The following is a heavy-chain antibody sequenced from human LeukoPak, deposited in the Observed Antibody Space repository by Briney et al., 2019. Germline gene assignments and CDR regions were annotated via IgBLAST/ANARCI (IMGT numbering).Heavy chain of an antibody. CDR1: GGSISSYY. Sequence: PSETLSLTCTVSGGSISSYYWSWIRQPPVKGLEWIGYIYYSGSTNYNPSLKSRVTISVDTSKNQFSLKLSSVTAADTAVYYCARYYYDSSGYQGLYYYYGMDVWGQGTTVTVSS. D-gene: IGHD3-22*01. CDR3: ARYYYDSSGYQGLYYYYGMDV. CDR2: IYYSGST. V-gene: IGHV4-59*08. J-gene: IGHJ6*02.